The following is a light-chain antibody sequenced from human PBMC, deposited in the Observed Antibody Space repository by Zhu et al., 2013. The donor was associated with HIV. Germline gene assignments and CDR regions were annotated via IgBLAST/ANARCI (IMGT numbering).Light chain of an antibody. CDR2: DAS. V-gene: IGKV1-33*01. Sequence: DIQMTQSPSSLSASVGDRVTITCQASQDITNYLNWYQHKPGKAPKLLIYDASNLEPGVPSRFSGSGSGTHFTLTINTVQPEDIATYYCQQFNSYPPYTFGQGTKLEIK. CDR3: QQFNSYPPYT. CDR1: QDITNY. J-gene: IGKJ2*01.